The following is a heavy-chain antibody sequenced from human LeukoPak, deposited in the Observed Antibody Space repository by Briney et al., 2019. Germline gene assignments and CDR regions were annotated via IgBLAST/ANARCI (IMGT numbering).Heavy chain of an antibody. D-gene: IGHD3-10*01. CDR3: ARVYSGSSLDY. CDR2: IYHSGST. J-gene: IGHJ4*02. V-gene: IGHV4-39*07. Sequence: KSSETLSLTCTVSGGSISSSSYYWGWIRQPPGKGLEWIGSIYHSGSTYYNPSLKSRVTISVDTSKNQFSLKLSSVTAADTAVYYCARVYSGSSLDYWGQGTLVTVSS. CDR1: GGSISSSSYY.